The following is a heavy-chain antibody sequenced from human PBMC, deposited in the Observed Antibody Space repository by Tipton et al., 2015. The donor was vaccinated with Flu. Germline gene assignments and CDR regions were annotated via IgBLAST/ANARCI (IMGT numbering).Heavy chain of an antibody. V-gene: IGHV4-59*01. CDR2: VYRDGSA. CDR1: GGSIGSYY. D-gene: IGHD3-3*01. CDR3: ARGDRFLAPDY. J-gene: IGHJ4*02. Sequence: TLSLTCNVSGGSIGSYYWNWIRQPPGKGLEWIGYVYRDGSAYYNPSLKSRVRLSVDTSNNNFSPKVTSVTAADTAVYFCARGDRFLAPDYWGQGTLVTVSS.